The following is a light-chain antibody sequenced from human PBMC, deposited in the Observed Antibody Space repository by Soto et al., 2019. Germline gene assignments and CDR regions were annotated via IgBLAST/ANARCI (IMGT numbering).Light chain of an antibody. V-gene: IGKV3-11*01. CDR1: QSVSSY. J-gene: IGKJ1*01. CDR2: NTS. CDR3: QQRNNWPT. Sequence: EVVLTQSPATLSLSPGERATLSCRASQSVSSYLAWYQQKPGQAPRLLIYNTSNRATGVPARFSGSGSGTDFTLTISSLEPEDFAVYYCQQRNNWPTFGQGTKVDIK.